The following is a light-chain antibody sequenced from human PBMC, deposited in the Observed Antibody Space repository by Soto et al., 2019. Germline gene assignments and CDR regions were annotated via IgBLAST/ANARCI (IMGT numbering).Light chain of an antibody. CDR2: GAS. Sequence: EIVLTQSPGTLSLSPGERATLSCRASQSVSSSYLAWYQQKPGQAPRLLIYGASSRATGIPDRFSGSGSGTDFTLTISRLVPEDFAVYYCQQYGSSPPGWTFGQGTKVEIK. V-gene: IGKV3-20*01. CDR3: QQYGSSPPGWT. J-gene: IGKJ1*01. CDR1: QSVSSSY.